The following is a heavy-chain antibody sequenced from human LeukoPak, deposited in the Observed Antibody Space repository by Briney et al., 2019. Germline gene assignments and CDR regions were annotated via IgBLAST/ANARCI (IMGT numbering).Heavy chain of an antibody. CDR2: ISISGGST. V-gene: IGHV3-23*01. CDR3: AKGGYCSSTSCYGYFDS. CDR1: GFTFSSNA. D-gene: IGHD2-2*01. J-gene: IGHJ4*02. Sequence: GGSLRLSCAASGFTFSSNAMSWVRQAPGKGLEWVSAISISGGSTYYADSVKGRLTISRDNSENTVYLQMNSLRVEDTAVYYCAKGGYCSSTSCYGYFDSWGQGTLVTVSS.